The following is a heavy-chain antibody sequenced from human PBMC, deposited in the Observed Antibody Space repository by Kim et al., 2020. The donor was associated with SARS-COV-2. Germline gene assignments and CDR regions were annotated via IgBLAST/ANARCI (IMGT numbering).Heavy chain of an antibody. V-gene: IGHV1-69*13. J-gene: IGHJ4*02. D-gene: IGHD6-13*01. Sequence: SVKVSCKASGGTFSSYAISWVRQAPGQGLEWMGGIIPIFGTANYAQKFQGRVTITADESTSTAYMELSSLRSEDTAVYYCARSSSSWRIEVYFDYWGQGTLVTVSS. CDR3: ARSSSSWRIEVYFDY. CDR2: IIPIFGTA. CDR1: GGTFSSYA.